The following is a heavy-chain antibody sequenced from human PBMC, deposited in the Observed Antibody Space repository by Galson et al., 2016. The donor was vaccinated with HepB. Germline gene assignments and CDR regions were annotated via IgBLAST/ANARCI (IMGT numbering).Heavy chain of an antibody. CDR2: TYYRSKWYN. D-gene: IGHD2-21*02. Sequence: CAISGDSVSSDSTSWNWIRQSPSRGLEWLGRTYYRSKWYNDYAAYVESRITINPDTSNNQFSLRLDSVTHEDTAVYYCARGITLHSWGQGTLVTVSS. J-gene: IGHJ4*02. CDR3: ARGITLHS. CDR1: GDSVSSDSTS. V-gene: IGHV6-1*01.